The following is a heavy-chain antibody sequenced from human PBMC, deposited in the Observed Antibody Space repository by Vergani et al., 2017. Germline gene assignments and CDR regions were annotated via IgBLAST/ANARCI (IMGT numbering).Heavy chain of an antibody. J-gene: IGHJ4*02. CDR2: MNPNSGNT. CDR3: ARGLSRDGYEGIDY. Sequence: QVQLVPSGAEVKTPGASVKVSCKASGYTFTSYDINWVRQATGQGLEWMGWMNPNSGNTGYAQKFQGRVTMTRNTSISTAYMELSSLRSEDTAVYYCARGLSRDGYEGIDYWGQGTLVTVSS. CDR1: GYTFTSYD. D-gene: IGHD5-24*01. V-gene: IGHV1-8*01.